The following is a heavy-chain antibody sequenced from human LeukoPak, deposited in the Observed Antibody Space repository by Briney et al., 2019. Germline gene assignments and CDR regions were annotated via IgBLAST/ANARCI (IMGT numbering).Heavy chain of an antibody. V-gene: IGHV4-38-2*02. Sequence: PSETLSLTCTVSGYSISSGYLWGWVRQPPGKGLEWIGSIDGSGSSYYNPSLKSRVTISVDTSRNQFSLKMTSVTAADTAVYYCARKNVVVVAATLLNYFDYWGQGTLVTVSS. CDR1: GYSISSGYL. CDR2: IDGSGSS. D-gene: IGHD2-15*01. J-gene: IGHJ4*02. CDR3: ARKNVVVVAATLLNYFDY.